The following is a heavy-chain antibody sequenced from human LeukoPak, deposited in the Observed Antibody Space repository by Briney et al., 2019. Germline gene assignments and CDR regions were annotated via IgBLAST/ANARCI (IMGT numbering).Heavy chain of an antibody. CDR1: GGSISSSSYY. CDR2: IYYSGST. D-gene: IGHD3-3*01. V-gene: IGHV4-39*07. Sequence: SETLSLTCTVSGGSISSSSYYWGWIRQPPGKGLEWIGSIYYSGSTYYNPSLKSRVTISVDTSKNQFSLKLSSVTAADTAVYYCASSYYDFWSGLTFDYWGQGTLVTVSS. J-gene: IGHJ4*02. CDR3: ASSYYDFWSGLTFDY.